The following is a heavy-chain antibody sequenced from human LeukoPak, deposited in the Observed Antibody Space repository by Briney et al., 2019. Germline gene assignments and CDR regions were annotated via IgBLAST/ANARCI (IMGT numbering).Heavy chain of an antibody. Sequence: SETLSLTCAVYGGSFSGYYWSWIRQPPGKGLEWIGEINHSGSTNYNPSLKSRVTISVDTSKDQFSLKLSSVTAADTAVYYCARVADIVVVPAAHFDYWGQGTLVTVSS. CDR3: ARVADIVVVPAAHFDY. D-gene: IGHD2-2*01. CDR2: INHSGST. CDR1: GGSFSGYY. J-gene: IGHJ4*02. V-gene: IGHV4-34*01.